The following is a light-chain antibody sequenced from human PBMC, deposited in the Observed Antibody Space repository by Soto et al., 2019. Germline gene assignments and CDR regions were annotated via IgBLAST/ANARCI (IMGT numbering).Light chain of an antibody. J-gene: IGKJ3*01. V-gene: IGKV4-1*01. Sequence: DTVMTQSPDSLAVSLGERATINCKSSQSILYRSNNMNQLAWYQQKPGQPPKLLFYWASTRGSGVPDRFSGSGSGTDFTLTISSLQAEDVAIYYCQQYYDIPFTFGPGTKVDIK. CDR3: QQYYDIPFT. CDR1: QSILYRSNNMNQ. CDR2: WAS.